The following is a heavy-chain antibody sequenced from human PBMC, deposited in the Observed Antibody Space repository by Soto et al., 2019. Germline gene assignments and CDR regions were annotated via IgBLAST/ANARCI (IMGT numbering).Heavy chain of an antibody. D-gene: IGHD3-10*01. CDR1: RFTFSSYA. CDR3: ARDRGEKNYYYYGMDV. Sequence: QVQLVESGGGVVQPGRSLRLSCAASRFTFSSYAMHWVRQAPGKGLEWVAVISYDGSNKYYADSVKGRFTISRDNSKNTLYLQMNSLRAEDTAVYYCARDRGEKNYYYYGMDVWGQGTTVTVAS. J-gene: IGHJ6*02. V-gene: IGHV3-30-3*01. CDR2: ISYDGSNK.